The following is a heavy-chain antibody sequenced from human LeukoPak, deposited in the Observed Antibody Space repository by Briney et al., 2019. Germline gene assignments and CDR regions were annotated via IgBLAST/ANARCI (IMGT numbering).Heavy chain of an antibody. D-gene: IGHD3-22*01. J-gene: IGHJ1*01. CDR2: INPNSGGT. CDR1: GYTFTSYY. V-gene: IGHV1-2*02. Sequence: ASVKVSCKASGYTFTSYYMHWVRQAPGQGLEWMGWINPNSGGTNYAQKFQGRVTMTRDTSISTAYMELSRLRSDDTAVYYCARDGVGYYDSSGYYYFQHWGQGTLVTVSS. CDR3: ARDGVGYYDSSGYYYFQH.